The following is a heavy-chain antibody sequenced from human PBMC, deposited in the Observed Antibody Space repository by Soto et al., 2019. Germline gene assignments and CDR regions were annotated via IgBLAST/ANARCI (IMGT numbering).Heavy chain of an antibody. CDR2: IKQDGNDT. J-gene: IGHJ6*02. CDR1: GFTFSSFW. Sequence: PGGSLRLSCVASGFTFSSFWMTWVRQAPGKGLEWVADIKQDGNDTYYVDSVKGRFTISRDNAKNSVFLQMNSLRADDTAVYYCTRVDYDFWSGYPALYYYGMDVWGQGTTVTVSS. V-gene: IGHV3-7*03. D-gene: IGHD3-3*01. CDR3: TRVDYDFWSGYPALYYYGMDV.